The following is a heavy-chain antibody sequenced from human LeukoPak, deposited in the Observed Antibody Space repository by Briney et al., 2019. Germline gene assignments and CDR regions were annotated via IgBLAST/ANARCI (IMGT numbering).Heavy chain of an antibody. CDR2: IKQDGSEK. CDR1: GFTFTSHW. CDR3: ARNTWIQLWPLDY. D-gene: IGHD5-18*01. Sequence: GGSLRLSCAAAGFTFTSHWMSCVRQAPGKWLEWVANIKQDGSEKYYVDSVKGRFTISRDNAKKSLYLQMNSLRAEDTAVYYCARNTWIQLWPLDYWGQGTLVTVSS. V-gene: IGHV3-7*01. J-gene: IGHJ4*02.